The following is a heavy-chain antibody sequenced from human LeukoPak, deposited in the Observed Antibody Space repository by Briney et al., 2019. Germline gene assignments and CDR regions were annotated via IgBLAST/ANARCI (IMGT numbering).Heavy chain of an antibody. CDR1: GGTFSSYA. Sequence: SVKVSCKASGGTFSSYAISWVRQAPGQGLEWMGWIIPILGSANYAQSFQGRVTMTADESTSTAYMELSSLRSEDTAVYYCATSSRTYSSADYWGQGALVTVSS. J-gene: IGHJ4*02. CDR3: ATSSRTYSSADY. CDR2: IIPILGSA. D-gene: IGHD6-25*01. V-gene: IGHV1-69*11.